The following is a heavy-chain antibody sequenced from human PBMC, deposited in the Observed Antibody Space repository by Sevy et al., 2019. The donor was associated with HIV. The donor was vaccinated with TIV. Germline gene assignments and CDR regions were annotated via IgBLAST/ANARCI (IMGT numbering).Heavy chain of an antibody. V-gene: IGHV3-30*18. CDR2: ISYDGSSK. CDR1: GFTFSSYG. CDR3: AKDLRYYYDSSGFGAFDI. D-gene: IGHD3-22*01. J-gene: IGHJ3*02. Sequence: GGSLRLSCAASGFTFSSYGMHWVRQAPGKGLEWVAVISYDGSSKYYADSVKGRFTISRDNSKNTLYLQMNSLRAEDTVVSYCAKDLRYYYDSSGFGAFDIWGQGTMVTVSS.